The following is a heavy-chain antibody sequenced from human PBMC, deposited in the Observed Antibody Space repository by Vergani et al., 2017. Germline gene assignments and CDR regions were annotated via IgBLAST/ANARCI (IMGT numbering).Heavy chain of an antibody. J-gene: IGHJ3*02. CDR1: GGSISSGVYY. Sequence: QVQLQESGPGLVKPSQTLSLTCTVSGGSISSGVYYWSWIRQHPGKGLEWIGYIYYSGSTYYNPSPKSRVTISVDTSKNQFSLKLSSVTAADTAVYYCARDRTPPSMIDIWGQGTMVIVSS. CDR3: ARDRTPPSMIDI. V-gene: IGHV4-31*03. CDR2: IYYSGST.